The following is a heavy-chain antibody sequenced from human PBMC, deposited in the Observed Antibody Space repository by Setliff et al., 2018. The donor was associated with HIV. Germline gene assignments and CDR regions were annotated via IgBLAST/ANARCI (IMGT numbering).Heavy chain of an antibody. CDR1: GFIFSRFG. CDR2: IWYDGSNK. D-gene: IGHD1-1*01. V-gene: IGHV3-33*03. J-gene: IGHJ4*02. Sequence: RLSCDTSGFIFSRFGFHWVRQAPGKGLEWVAVIWYDGSNKYYADAVKGRFTISRDDSKNTVFLEMNNLRIEDTAVYYCAKGPDHEMEEHFDYWGQGIQVTVSS. CDR3: AKGPDHEMEEHFDY.